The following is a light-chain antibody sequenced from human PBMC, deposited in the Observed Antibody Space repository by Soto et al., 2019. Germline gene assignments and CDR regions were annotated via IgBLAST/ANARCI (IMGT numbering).Light chain of an antibody. J-gene: IGKJ2*01. CDR3: HQYGLLTRHP. CDR2: GAS. CDR1: ESVSRNY. Sequence: EIVLTQSPGTLSLSPGESATLSCRASESVSRNYLAWYQQKPGQAPRLLIYGASSRATGIPNRFSGSGSGTDFTLTISGLEPEDFAVYYCHQYGLLTRHPFSQGTKLEIK. V-gene: IGKV3-20*01.